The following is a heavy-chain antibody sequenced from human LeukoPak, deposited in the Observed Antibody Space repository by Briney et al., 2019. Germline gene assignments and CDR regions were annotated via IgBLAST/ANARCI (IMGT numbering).Heavy chain of an antibody. J-gene: IGHJ3*02. V-gene: IGHV4-31*03. Sequence: SQTLSLTCTVSGGSISSGGYYWSWIRQHPGKGLEWIGYIYYSGSTYYNPSLKSRVTISVYTSKNQFSLKLSSVTAADTAVYYCARTYRGYDILTGYVHDAFDIWGQGTMVTVSS. D-gene: IGHD3-9*01. CDR2: IYYSGST. CDR3: ARTYRGYDILTGYVHDAFDI. CDR1: GGSISSGGYY.